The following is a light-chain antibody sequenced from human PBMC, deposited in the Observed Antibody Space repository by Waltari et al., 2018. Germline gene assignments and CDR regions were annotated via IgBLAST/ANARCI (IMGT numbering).Light chain of an antibody. CDR1: QSIGTY. Sequence: DIQMTQCQSPLSPSAGDKVTITCRASQSIGTYLNWYQHKPGRAPELLIYAASTLQGGVPSRFSGSGSETHFTLAISSLQREDFATYYCQQSYTTPRTFGQGTKVEIK. J-gene: IGKJ1*01. CDR3: QQSYTTPRT. CDR2: AAS. V-gene: IGKV1-39*01.